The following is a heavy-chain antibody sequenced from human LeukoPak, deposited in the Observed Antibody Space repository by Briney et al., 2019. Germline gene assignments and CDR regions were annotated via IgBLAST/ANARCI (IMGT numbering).Heavy chain of an antibody. CDR1: GYSFTSYW. Sequence: GESLKILRKGSGYSFTSYWHGWVPQGSGKGLEWMGIIYPGDSDNRYSPSFEGPIPISPDKSISTAYLQWSSLKASDTAMYYCARRTPHTSIIQAAAGLNWFDPWGQGTLVTVSS. J-gene: IGHJ5*02. CDR2: IYPGDSDN. D-gene: IGHD6-13*01. CDR3: ARRTPHTSIIQAAAGLNWFDP. V-gene: IGHV5-51*01.